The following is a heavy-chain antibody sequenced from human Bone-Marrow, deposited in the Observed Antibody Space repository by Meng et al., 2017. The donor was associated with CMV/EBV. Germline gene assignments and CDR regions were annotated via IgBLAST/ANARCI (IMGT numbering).Heavy chain of an antibody. Sequence: SVKVSCKASTGTFTTYAISWVRQAPGQGLEWMGGIIPVLNIANYAQKFQGRVTNTADKSTSTAYMELSSLRSEDTAVYYCARRSSSSSDYYYGMDVWGQGTTVTVSS. V-gene: IGHV1-69*10. J-gene: IGHJ6*02. CDR1: TGTFTTYA. CDR2: IIPVLNIA. CDR3: ARRSSSSSDYYYGMDV.